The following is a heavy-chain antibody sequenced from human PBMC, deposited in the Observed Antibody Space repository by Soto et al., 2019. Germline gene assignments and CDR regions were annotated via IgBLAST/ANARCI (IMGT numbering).Heavy chain of an antibody. J-gene: IGHJ5*02. CDR3: ASNSSGSPSWFDP. Sequence: PSETLSLTCAVYGGSFSGYYWTWIRQPPGTGLEWIGEINHSGSTNYNPSLKSRVTISVDTSKNQFSLKLTSVTAADTAVYYCASNSSGSPSWFDPWAQGTLVTVSS. CDR1: GGSFSGYY. D-gene: IGHD3-10*01. V-gene: IGHV4-34*01. CDR2: INHSGST.